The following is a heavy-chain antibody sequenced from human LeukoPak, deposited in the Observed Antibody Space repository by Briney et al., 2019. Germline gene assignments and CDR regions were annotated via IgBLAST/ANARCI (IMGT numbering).Heavy chain of an antibody. CDR3: AGATTLFGVDKYFHY. Sequence: GGSLRLSCAASGFTFSNYWMSWVRQAPGKGLEWVANIKQDGSDKYYVDSVKGRFTISRDNAKNSLYLQMNSLRAEDTAVYYCAGATTLFGVDKYFHYWGQGTPVTVSS. CDR1: GFTFSNYW. D-gene: IGHD3-3*01. CDR2: IKQDGSDK. V-gene: IGHV3-7*03. J-gene: IGHJ4*02.